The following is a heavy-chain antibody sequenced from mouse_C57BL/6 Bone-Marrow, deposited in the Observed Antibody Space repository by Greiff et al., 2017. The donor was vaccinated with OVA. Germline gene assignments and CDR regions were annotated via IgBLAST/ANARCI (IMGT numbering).Heavy chain of an antibody. V-gene: IGHV14-4*01. CDR1: GFNIKDDY. CDR2: IDPENGDT. D-gene: IGHD2-4*01. Sequence: EVKLMESGAELVRPGASVKLSCTASGFNIKDDYMHWVKQRPEQGLEWIGWIDPENGDTEYASKFQGKATITADTSSNTAYLQLSSLTSEDTAVYSCTHYDYDVDYWGQGTTLTVSS. CDR3: THYDYDVDY. J-gene: IGHJ2*01.